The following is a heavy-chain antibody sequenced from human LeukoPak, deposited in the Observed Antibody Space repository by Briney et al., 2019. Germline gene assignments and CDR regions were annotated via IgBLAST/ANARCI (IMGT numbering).Heavy chain of an antibody. CDR1: GFTFSDYY. D-gene: IGHD3-22*01. J-gene: IGHJ2*01. CDR2: ISSSGNTI. CDR3: ARDESYYYDSRGYMWGGRLFDL. V-gene: IGHV3-11*01. Sequence: PGGSLRLSCAASGFTFSDYYMSWLRQAPGKGLEGVSYISSSGNTIYYADSVKGRFTISRDNAKNSLYLQMNSLRAEDTAVYYCARDESYYYDSRGYMWGGRLFDLWGRGTLVTVSS.